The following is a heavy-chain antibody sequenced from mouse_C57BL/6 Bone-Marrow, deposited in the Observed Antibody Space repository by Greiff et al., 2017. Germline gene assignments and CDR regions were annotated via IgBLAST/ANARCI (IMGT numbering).Heavy chain of an antibody. CDR3: AITVVATYYAMDD. CDR1: YFAFMASA. V-gene: IGHV1-49*01. CDR2: FSLYSGAS. Sequence: LQQSGAELVRPGSSVKLSCKDSYFAFMASAMPWVKQRPGHGLEWVGSFSLYSGASEYSENFKGKATFTANTSSSTAYMELSSLTSDDSAVYYCAITVVATYYAMDDWGQGTSVTVSS. D-gene: IGHD1-1*01. J-gene: IGHJ4*01.